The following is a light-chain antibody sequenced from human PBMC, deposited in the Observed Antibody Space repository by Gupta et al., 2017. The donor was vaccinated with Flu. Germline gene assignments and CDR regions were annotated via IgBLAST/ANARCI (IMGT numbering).Light chain of an antibody. CDR1: QSLLHCNGYNY. Sequence: DIVMTQSPLSLTVTPGEPASISCRSSQSLLHCNGYNYLDWYLQKPGQSPQLLIYLGSNRASGVPDRFSGSGSGTDFTLKISRVEAEDVGVYYCMQALQTPTFGQGTKLEIK. CDR2: LGS. J-gene: IGKJ2*01. CDR3: MQALQTPT. V-gene: IGKV2-28*01.